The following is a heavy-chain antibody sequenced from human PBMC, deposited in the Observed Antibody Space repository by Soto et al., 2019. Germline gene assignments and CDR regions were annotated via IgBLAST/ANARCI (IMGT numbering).Heavy chain of an antibody. CDR1: GYSFTSYW. CDR3: ARYCSSTSCYTDYYYYGMDV. CDR2: IDPSDSYT. D-gene: IGHD2-2*02. J-gene: IGHJ6*02. Sequence: GESLKISCKGSGYSFTSYWISWVRQMPGKGLEWMGRIDPSDSYTNYSPSFQGHVTISADKSISTAYLQWSSLKASDAAMSYCARYCSSTSCYTDYYYYGMDVWGQGTTVTVSS. V-gene: IGHV5-10-1*01.